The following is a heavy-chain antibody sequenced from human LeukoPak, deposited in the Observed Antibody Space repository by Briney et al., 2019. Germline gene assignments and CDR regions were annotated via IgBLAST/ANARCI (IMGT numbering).Heavy chain of an antibody. CDR3: AKEGYASGTFQLDY. CDR2: ISNSGAGT. J-gene: IGHJ4*02. V-gene: IGHV3-23*01. Sequence: GGSLRLSCAASGFSFSSYAMSWVRQAPGKGLEWVSGISNSGAGTYCGDSVKGRFTISRDNSKNTLYLQMNSLRAEDTAVYFCAKEGYASGTFQLDYWGQGTLVTVSS. CDR1: GFSFSSYA. D-gene: IGHD3-10*01.